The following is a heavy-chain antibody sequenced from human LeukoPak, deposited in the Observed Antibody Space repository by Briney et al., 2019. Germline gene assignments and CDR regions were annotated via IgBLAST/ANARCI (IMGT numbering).Heavy chain of an antibody. V-gene: IGHV4-39*01. CDR1: GGAISTSGYY. D-gene: IGHD5-18*01. CDR2: LYYSGST. Sequence: PSETLSLTCTVSGGAISTSGYYWAWIRQPPGKGLERIGILYYSGSTHYNSSLKSRVTISVDTPKNQFSLKLRSVTAADTAVYYCARGNTATSLTDAFDIWGQGTMVTVSS. J-gene: IGHJ3*02. CDR3: ARGNTATSLTDAFDI.